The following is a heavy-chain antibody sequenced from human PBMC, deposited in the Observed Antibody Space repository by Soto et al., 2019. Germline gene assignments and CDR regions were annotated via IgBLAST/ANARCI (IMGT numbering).Heavy chain of an antibody. D-gene: IGHD2-2*01. CDR2: ISAYNGNT. CDR1: GYTFASYC. V-gene: IGHV1-18*01. CDR3: ARDLIEYCSSTSCYEDWFDP. Sequence: ASVKVSCKASGYTFASYCISSARQYHGKGLEWMGWISAYNGNTNYAQKLQGRVTMTTDTSTSTAYMELRSLRSDDTAVYYRARDLIEYCSSTSCYEDWFDPWGQGTLVTVSS. J-gene: IGHJ5*02.